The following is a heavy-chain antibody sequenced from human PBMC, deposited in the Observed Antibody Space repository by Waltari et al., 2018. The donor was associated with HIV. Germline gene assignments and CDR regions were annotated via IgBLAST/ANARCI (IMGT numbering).Heavy chain of an antibody. Sequence: QVQLVQSGAEVKKPGASVRVSCKASGYTFSVNFIHWVRQAPGQGLEGMGWMNPNNGGTKYAQKFQGRVTMTRDTSITTAYMELNGLRSDDTAVYCARGALQWLIDYWGQGSLVTVSS. CDR3: ARGALQWLIDY. CDR1: GYTFSVNF. J-gene: IGHJ4*02. V-gene: IGHV1-2*02. D-gene: IGHD6-19*01. CDR2: MNPNNGGT.